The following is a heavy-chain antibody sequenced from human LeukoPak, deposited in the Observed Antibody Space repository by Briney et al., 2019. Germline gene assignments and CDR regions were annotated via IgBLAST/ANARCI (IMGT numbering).Heavy chain of an antibody. D-gene: IGHD6-13*01. CDR2: IRYDGSNK. Sequence: GGSLRLSXAASGFTFSSYGMHWVRQALGKGLEWVAFIRYDGSNKYYADSVKGRFTISRDNSKNTLYLQMNSLRAEDTAVYYCAKGIAAAGTGGYWGQGTLVTVSS. CDR3: AKGIAAAGTGGY. V-gene: IGHV3-30*02. CDR1: GFTFSSYG. J-gene: IGHJ4*02.